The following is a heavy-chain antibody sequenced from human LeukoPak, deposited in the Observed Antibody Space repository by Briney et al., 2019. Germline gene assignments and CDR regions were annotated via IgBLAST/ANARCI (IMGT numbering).Heavy chain of an antibody. V-gene: IGHV4-61*02. CDR2: IYTSGST. CDR1: GGSISSGSYY. J-gene: IGHJ4*02. Sequence: SQTLSLTCTVSGGSISSGSYYWSWIRQPAGKGLEWIGRIYTSGSTNYNPSLKSRVTISVDTSKNQFSLKLSSVTAADTAVYYCARGRAPPGGAPGFNYFDYWGQGTLVTVSS. D-gene: IGHD1-26*01. CDR3: ARGRAPPGGAPGFNYFDY.